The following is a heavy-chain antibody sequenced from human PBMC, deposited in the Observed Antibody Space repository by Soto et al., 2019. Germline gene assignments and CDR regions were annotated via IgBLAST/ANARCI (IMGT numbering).Heavy chain of an antibody. Sequence: SVKVSCKASGGSFSSYAISWVRQAPGQGLEWMGGIIPIFGTANYAQKFQGRVTITADESTSTAYMGLSSLRSEDTAVYYCARNYHPGYNWNDVGQDPYYWGQGTLVTVSS. CDR2: IIPIFGTA. V-gene: IGHV1-69*13. D-gene: IGHD1-20*01. CDR1: GGSFSSYA. CDR3: ARNYHPGYNWNDVGQDPYY. J-gene: IGHJ4*02.